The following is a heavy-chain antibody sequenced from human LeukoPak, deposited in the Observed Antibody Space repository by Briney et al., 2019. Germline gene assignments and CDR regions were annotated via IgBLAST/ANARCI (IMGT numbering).Heavy chain of an antibody. CDR3: VRGAGGPRNYVLDY. D-gene: IGHD3-10*02. CDR1: GFTFSGYW. J-gene: IGHJ4*02. Sequence: GGSLRLSCVASGFTFSGYWMHWVRQAPGMGLVWVSRLNSDGTTINYADSVKGRFTISRDNAKNTVYLQMSGLRDDDTALYFCVRGAGGPRNYVLDYWGQGALVSVSS. V-gene: IGHV3-74*01. CDR2: LNSDGTTI.